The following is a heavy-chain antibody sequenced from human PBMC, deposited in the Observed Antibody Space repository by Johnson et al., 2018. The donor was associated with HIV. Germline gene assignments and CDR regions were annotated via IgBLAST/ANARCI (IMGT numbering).Heavy chain of an antibody. J-gene: IGHJ3*02. CDR3: AKGYYGSGIAFDI. CDR1: GFTFSSYA. V-gene: IGHV3-23*04. Sequence: VQLVESGGGLVQPGGSLRLSCAASGFTFSSYAMSWVRQAPGKGLEWVSAISGSGGTIYYADAVKGRFTISRDNSKNTLYLQMNSLRAEDTALYYCAKGYYGSGIAFDIWGQGTMVTVSS. CDR2: ISGSGGTI. D-gene: IGHD3-10*01.